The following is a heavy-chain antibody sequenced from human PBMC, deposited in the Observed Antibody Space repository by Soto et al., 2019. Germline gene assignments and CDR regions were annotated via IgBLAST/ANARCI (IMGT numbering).Heavy chain of an antibody. J-gene: IGHJ6*02. CDR1: GYTFTSYD. CDR3: ARNPSRNYDYYYGMDV. CDR2: MNPNSGNT. Sequence: GASVKVSCKASGYTFTSYDINWVRQATGQGLEWMGWMNPNSGNTGYAQKFQGRVTMTRNTSISTAYMELSSLRSEDTAVYYCARNPSRNYDYYYGMDVWGQGTTVTVSS. D-gene: IGHD6-6*01. V-gene: IGHV1-8*01.